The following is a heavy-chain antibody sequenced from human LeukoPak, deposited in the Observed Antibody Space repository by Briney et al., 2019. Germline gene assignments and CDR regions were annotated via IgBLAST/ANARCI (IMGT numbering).Heavy chain of an antibody. CDR2: ISSSSGTI. J-gene: IGHJ4*02. CDR1: GFTFSSYS. Sequence: GGSLRLSCAASGFTFSSYSMNWVRQAPGKGLEWVSYISSSSGTIYYADSVKGRFTISRDSAKNSLYLQMNSLRAEDTAVYYCASVVMTAIHSYYFDYWGQGTLVTVSS. D-gene: IGHD2-21*02. CDR3: ASVVMTAIHSYYFDY. V-gene: IGHV3-48*01.